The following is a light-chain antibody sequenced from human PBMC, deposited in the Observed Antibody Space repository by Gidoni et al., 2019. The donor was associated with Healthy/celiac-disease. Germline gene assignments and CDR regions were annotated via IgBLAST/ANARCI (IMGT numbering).Light chain of an antibody. CDR3: QQYGSSPQYT. V-gene: IGKV3-20*01. CDR1: QSVSSSY. CDR2: GAS. J-gene: IGKJ2*01. Sequence: EIVLTQSPGTLSLSPGERATLSCRASQSVSSSYLAWYQQKPGQALRLLIYGASSRATGIPDRFSGSGSGTDFTLTISRLEPEDFAVYYCQQYGSSPQYTFGQXTKLEIK.